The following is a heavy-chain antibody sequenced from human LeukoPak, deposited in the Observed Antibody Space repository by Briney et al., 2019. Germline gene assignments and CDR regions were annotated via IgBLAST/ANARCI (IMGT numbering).Heavy chain of an antibody. Sequence: GGSLRLSCAASGFTFTTYVMHWVRQALDNGLDWVALIWDDGNNKYYADSAKGRFTISRDNSKNTLYLQMNSLRAEDTAVYYCARDNGEWRLNWFDHWGQGTLVTVSS. CDR1: GFTFTTYV. CDR2: IWDDGNNK. D-gene: IGHD2-8*01. CDR3: ARDNGEWRLNWFDH. J-gene: IGHJ5*02. V-gene: IGHV3-33*01.